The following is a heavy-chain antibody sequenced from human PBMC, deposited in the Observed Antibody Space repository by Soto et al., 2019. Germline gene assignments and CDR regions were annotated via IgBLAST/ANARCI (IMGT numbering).Heavy chain of an antibody. V-gene: IGHV3-21*06. Sequence: EVQLVESGGGLVKPGGSLSLSCAASGFTFTRYSMSWVRQAPGKGLEWVSSISSTTNYIYYGDSMKGRFTISRDNANNSLYLEMNSLRAEDTAVYYCARESEDLTSNFDYWGQGTLVTVSS. CDR2: ISSTTNYI. CDR1: GFTFTRYS. J-gene: IGHJ4*02. CDR3: ARESEDLTSNFDY.